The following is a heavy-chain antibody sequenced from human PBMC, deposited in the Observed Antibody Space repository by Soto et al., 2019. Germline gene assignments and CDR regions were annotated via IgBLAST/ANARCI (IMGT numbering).Heavy chain of an antibody. J-gene: IGHJ4*02. CDR3: AQTDYGSGAHLI. D-gene: IGHD3-10*01. CDR2: IYYSENA. CDR1: GDSISSVFYY. V-gene: IGHV4-30-4*01. Sequence: QVQLQESGPRLVKPSQTLSLTCTVSGDSISSVFYYWSWIRQPPGKGLEWIGYIYYSENAYYNPSLKSRVSMSVDTSKNHFSLRLPSVPSADTAVYSGAQTDYGSGAHLIWGQGTLVPVSS.